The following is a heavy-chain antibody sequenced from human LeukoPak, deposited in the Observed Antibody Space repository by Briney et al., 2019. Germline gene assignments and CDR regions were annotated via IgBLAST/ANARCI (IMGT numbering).Heavy chain of an antibody. CDR1: GGSFSFYY. J-gene: IGHJ6*03. CDR3: ARRRYMDV. CDR2: IDHSGST. D-gene: IGHD5-24*01. Sequence: SETLSLTCAVYGGSFSFYYWTWIRQPPGKGLEWIGEIDHSGSTSYNPSLKSRVTISVDASKNQFSLKLSSVTAADTAVYYCARRRYMDVWGKGTTVTISS. V-gene: IGHV4-34*01.